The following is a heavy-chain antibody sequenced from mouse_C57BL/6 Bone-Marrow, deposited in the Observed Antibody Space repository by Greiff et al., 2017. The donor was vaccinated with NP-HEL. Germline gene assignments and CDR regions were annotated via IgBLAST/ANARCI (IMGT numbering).Heavy chain of an antibody. J-gene: IGHJ1*03. CDR3: ARRGNYDYGYWYFDV. V-gene: IGHV4-1*01. D-gene: IGHD2-4*01. Sequence: EVKLMESGGGLVQPGGSLKLSCAASGIDFSRYWMSWVRRAPGKGLEWIGEINPDSSTINYAPSLKDKFIISRDNAKNTLYLQMSKVRSEDTALYYCARRGNYDYGYWYFDVWGTGTTVTVSS. CDR2: INPDSSTI. CDR1: GIDFSRYW.